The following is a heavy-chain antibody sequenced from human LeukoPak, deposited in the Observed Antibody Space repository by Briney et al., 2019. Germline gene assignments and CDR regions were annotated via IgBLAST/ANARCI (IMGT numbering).Heavy chain of an antibody. CDR2: ISAYNGNT. CDR3: ARQPHHYYGSGSYYSHYFDY. V-gene: IGHV1-18*01. J-gene: IGHJ4*02. D-gene: IGHD3-10*01. CDR1: GYTFTSYG. Sequence: ASVKVSCKASGYTFTSYGISWVRQAPGQGLEWMGWISAYNGNTNYAQKLQGRVTVTTDTSTSTAYMELRSLTSDDAAVYYCARQPHHYYGSGSYYSHYFDYWGQGTLVAVSS.